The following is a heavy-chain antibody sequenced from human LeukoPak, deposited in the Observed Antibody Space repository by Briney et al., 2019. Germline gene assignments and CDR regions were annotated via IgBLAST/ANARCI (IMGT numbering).Heavy chain of an antibody. CDR1: GFIFKTYA. CDR2: ISSSGGTT. D-gene: IGHD5-24*01. CDR3: AKDRNAWPTNFDS. Sequence: EGSLRLSCAGSGFIFKTYALGWLRQAPGKGLEWVSAISSSGGTTYYADSVKGRFSISRDNSKNTLYLRMNSLRAEDTAIYYCAKDRNAWPTNFDSWGQGTLVTVSA. J-gene: IGHJ4*02. V-gene: IGHV3-23*01.